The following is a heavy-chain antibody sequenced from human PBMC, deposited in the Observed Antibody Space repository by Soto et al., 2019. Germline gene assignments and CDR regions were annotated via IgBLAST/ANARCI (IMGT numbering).Heavy chain of an antibody. J-gene: IGHJ5*02. D-gene: IGHD2-2*01. CDR3: ARGVPAALGSGYNWFDP. Sequence: YRRADYAQKFQGRVTVTADEAASTAYMELTSLRSEDTAVYYCARGVPAALGSGYNWFDPWGQGTLVTVSS. CDR2: YRRA. V-gene: IGHV1-69*01.